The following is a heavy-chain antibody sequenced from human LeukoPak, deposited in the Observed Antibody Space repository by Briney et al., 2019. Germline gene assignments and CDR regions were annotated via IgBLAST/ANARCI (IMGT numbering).Heavy chain of an antibody. CDR2: ISYDGSNK. CDR3: GKDLSGYGDYPENFDY. J-gene: IGHJ4*02. D-gene: IGHD4-17*01. Sequence: PGGSLRLSCAASGFTFSSYGMHWVRQAPGKGLEWVAVISYDGSNKYYADSVKGRFTISRDNSKNTLYLQMNSLRAEDTAVYYCGKDLSGYGDYPENFDYWGQGTLVTVSS. V-gene: IGHV3-30*18. CDR1: GFTFSSYG.